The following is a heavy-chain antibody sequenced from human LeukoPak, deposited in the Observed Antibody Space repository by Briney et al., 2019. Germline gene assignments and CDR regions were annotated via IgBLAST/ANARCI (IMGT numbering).Heavy chain of an antibody. D-gene: IGHD6-19*01. V-gene: IGHV4-39*07. CDR1: GGSISSSSYY. Sequence: SETLSLTCTVSGGSISSSSYYWGWIRQPPGKGLEWIGSIYYSGSTYYNPSLKSRVTISVDTSKNQFSLKLSSVTAADTAVYYCARIGDSSGWYGDAFDIWGQGTMVTVSS. J-gene: IGHJ3*02. CDR2: IYYSGST. CDR3: ARIGDSSGWYGDAFDI.